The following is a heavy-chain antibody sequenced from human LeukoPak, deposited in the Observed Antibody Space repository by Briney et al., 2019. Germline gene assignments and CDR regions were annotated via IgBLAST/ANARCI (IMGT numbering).Heavy chain of an antibody. CDR1: GFTFSSYS. D-gene: IGHD2-15*01. Sequence: GGSLRLSCAASGFTFSSYSMNRVRQAPGKGLEWVSSISSSSSYIYYADSVKGRFTISRDNAKNSLYLQMNSLRAEDTAVYYCAREHYDVRRRYCSGGSCYFSGLRLWFDPWGQGTLVTVSS. CDR2: ISSSSSYI. CDR3: AREHYDVRRRYCSGGSCYFSGLRLWFDP. V-gene: IGHV3-21*01. J-gene: IGHJ5*02.